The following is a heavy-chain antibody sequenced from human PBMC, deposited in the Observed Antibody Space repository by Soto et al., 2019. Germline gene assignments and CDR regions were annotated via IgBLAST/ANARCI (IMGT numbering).Heavy chain of an antibody. V-gene: IGHV4-59*01. J-gene: IGHJ3*02. CDR2: IYYSGST. CDR3: ARGTSPGYCSGGSCYSAFAGLDAFDI. D-gene: IGHD2-15*01. CDR1: GGSISSYY. Sequence: QVQLQESGPGLVKPSETLSLTCTVSGGSISSYYWSWIRQPPGKGLEWIGYIYYSGSTNYNPSLKSRVTISVDTSKNQFSLKLSSVTAADTAVYYCARGTSPGYCSGGSCYSAFAGLDAFDIWGQGTMVTVSS.